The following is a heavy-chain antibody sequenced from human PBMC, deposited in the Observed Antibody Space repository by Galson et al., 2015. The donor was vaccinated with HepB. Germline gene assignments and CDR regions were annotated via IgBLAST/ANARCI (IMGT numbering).Heavy chain of an antibody. V-gene: IGHV1-46*04. J-gene: IGHJ3*02. D-gene: IGHD3-10*01. Sequence: SVKVSCKASGYTFTSYYMHWVRQAPGQGLEWMGIINPSGGSTNYAQKLQGRVTMTRDTSTSTVYMELSSLRSEDTAVYYCARDGGGGSMVRGPRRDAFDIWGQGTMVTVSS. CDR2: INPSGGST. CDR3: ARDGGGGSMVRGPRRDAFDI. CDR1: GYTFTSYY.